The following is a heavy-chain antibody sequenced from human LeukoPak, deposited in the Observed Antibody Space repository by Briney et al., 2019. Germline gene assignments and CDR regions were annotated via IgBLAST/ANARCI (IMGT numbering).Heavy chain of an antibody. J-gene: IGHJ4*02. V-gene: IGHV3-11*01. Sequence: PGGSLRLSCAGSGFTFRDYYMTWIRQAPGNNLEWISYISRGGSTIYYADSVKGRFTISRDNTNNSLYLQMNSLTTDDTALYFCATSNNPYYFDFWGRGTFVNVSS. D-gene: IGHD1/OR15-1a*01. CDR2: ISRGGSTI. CDR1: GFTFRDYY. CDR3: ATSNNPYYFDF.